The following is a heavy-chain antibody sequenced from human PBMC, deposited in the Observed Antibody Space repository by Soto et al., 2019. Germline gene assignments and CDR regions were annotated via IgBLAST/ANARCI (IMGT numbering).Heavy chain of an antibody. J-gene: IGHJ2*01. V-gene: IGHV3-23*01. CDR3: FKAEDGIRAVRSVSEFLLNRSSDL. CDR2: MSGSGGST. D-gene: IGHD3-10*02. Sequence: PEKGLERVSAMSGSGGSTYYADSVKGRFTISRENSKNTLYLQLNSLRAEDTAVYFFFKAEDGIRAVRSVSEFLLNRSSDL.